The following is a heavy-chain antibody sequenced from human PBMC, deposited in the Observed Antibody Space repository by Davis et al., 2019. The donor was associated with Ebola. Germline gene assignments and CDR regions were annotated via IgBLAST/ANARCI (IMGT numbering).Heavy chain of an antibody. CDR3: ARDRRLGWNDVSLDY. CDR2: IYYSGST. CDR1: GGSISSSSYY. V-gene: IGHV4-39*07. D-gene: IGHD1-1*01. J-gene: IGHJ4*02. Sequence: PSETLSLTCTVSGGSISSSSYYWGWIRQPPGKGLEWIGSIYYSGSTYYNPSLKSRVTISVDTSKNQFSLKLSSVTAADTAVYYCARDRRLGWNDVSLDYWGQGTLVTVSS.